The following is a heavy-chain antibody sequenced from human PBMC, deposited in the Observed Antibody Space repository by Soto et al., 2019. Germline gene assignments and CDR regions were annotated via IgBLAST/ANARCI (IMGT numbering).Heavy chain of an antibody. CDR3: ATGRTAGQPYWFDP. CDR1: GYTFTSYD. CDR2: MNPTSGDT. J-gene: IGHJ5*02. D-gene: IGHD2-21*02. Sequence: QVQLVQSGAEVKKPGASVKVSCKASGYTFTSYDTNWVRQATGQGLEWMGWMNPTSGDTGYAQEFQGRVTMTRDTSISTAYMELSSLRSEDTAVYYCATGRTAGQPYWFDPWGQGTLVTVSS. V-gene: IGHV1-8*01.